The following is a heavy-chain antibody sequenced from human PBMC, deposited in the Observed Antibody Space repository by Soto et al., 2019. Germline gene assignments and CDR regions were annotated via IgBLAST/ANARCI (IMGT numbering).Heavy chain of an antibody. CDR1: GYTFTSYY. J-gene: IGHJ6*02. D-gene: IGHD1-7*01. CDR2: INPNSGGT. Sequence: GASVKVSFKASGYTFTSYYMHWVRQAPGQGLEWMGIINPNSGGTNYAQKFQGRVTMTRDTSISTAYMELSRLRSDDTAVYYCARKLELRGSYYYYYDMDVWGQGTTVTVSS. CDR3: ARKLELRGSYYYYYDMDV. V-gene: IGHV1-2*02.